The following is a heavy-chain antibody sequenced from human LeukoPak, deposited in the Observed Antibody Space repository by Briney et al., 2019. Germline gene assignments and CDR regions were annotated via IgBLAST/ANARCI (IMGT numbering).Heavy chain of an antibody. CDR3: ARDPHNSGSGRYFEN. D-gene: IGHD3-10*01. CDR2: FYSGGNI. J-gene: IGHJ4*02. CDR1: GFSVSNNY. Sequence: GGSLRLSCAASGFSVSNNYMSWIRQAPGKGLEWVSVFYSGGNIVYADSVRGRFIISRDVSKNTLYLQMNSLGAEDTAVYYCARDPHNSGSGRYFENWGRGSQVTVSS. V-gene: IGHV3-66*01.